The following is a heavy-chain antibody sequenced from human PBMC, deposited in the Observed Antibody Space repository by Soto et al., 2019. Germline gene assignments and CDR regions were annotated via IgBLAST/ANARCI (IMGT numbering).Heavy chain of an antibody. Sequence: PGGSLRLSCASSRFTFSSYSMNWVRQAPGKGLEWVSSISISSSYIYYADSVKGRFTISRDNAKNSLYLQMNSLRAEDTAVYYCASGYYDSSGYYQTPHFDPWGQGTLVTVSS. J-gene: IGHJ5*02. CDR2: ISISSSYI. CDR3: ASGYYDSSGYYQTPHFDP. V-gene: IGHV3-21*01. D-gene: IGHD3-22*01. CDR1: RFTFSSYS.